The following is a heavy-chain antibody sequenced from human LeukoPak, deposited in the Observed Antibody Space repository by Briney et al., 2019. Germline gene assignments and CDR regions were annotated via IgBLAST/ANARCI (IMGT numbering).Heavy chain of an antibody. Sequence: PSETLSLTCTVSSGSISSNNHFWGWIRQPQGKGLEWIGNIDYSGNTYYNPSLQSRVTISVDTSKNQFSLKLSSVTAADTAVYYCARGGWELLSSTHYWGQGTLVTVSS. CDR3: ARGGWELLSSTHY. D-gene: IGHD1-26*01. V-gene: IGHV4-39*07. J-gene: IGHJ4*02. CDR2: IDYSGNT. CDR1: SGSISSNNHF.